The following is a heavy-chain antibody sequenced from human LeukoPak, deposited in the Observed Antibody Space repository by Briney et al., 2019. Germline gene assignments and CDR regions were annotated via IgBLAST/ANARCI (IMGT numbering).Heavy chain of an antibody. CDR1: GGSFSDYY. Sequence: SETLSLTCGVYGGSFSDYYWSWIRQPPGKGLEWIGEINHSGSTNYNPSLKSRVTISVDTSKNQFSLKLSSVTAADTAVYYCASNVVVTDTGWFDPWGQGTLVTVPS. CDR3: ASNVVVTDTGWFDP. CDR2: INHSGST. J-gene: IGHJ5*02. D-gene: IGHD2-2*01. V-gene: IGHV4-34*01.